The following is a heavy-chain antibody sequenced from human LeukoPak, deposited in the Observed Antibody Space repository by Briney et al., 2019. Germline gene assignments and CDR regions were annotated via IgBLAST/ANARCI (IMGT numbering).Heavy chain of an antibody. J-gene: IGHJ4*02. Sequence: GRSLRLSCAASGFTFDDYAMHWVRQAPGKGLEWVSGISWNSGSIGYADSVKGRFTISRENAKNYLYLQMNSLRAEDTALYYCAKSSGGRWLQSFDYWGQGTLVTVSS. CDR1: GFTFDDYA. CDR3: AKSSGGRWLQSFDY. CDR2: ISWNSGSI. D-gene: IGHD5-24*01. V-gene: IGHV3-9*01.